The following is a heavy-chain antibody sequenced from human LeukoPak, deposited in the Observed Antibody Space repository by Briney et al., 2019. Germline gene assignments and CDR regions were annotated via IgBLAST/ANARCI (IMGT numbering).Heavy chain of an antibody. D-gene: IGHD6-13*01. CDR3: AREGHSSSWFHGMDV. J-gene: IGHJ6*02. CDR2: IKQDGSEK. CDR1: GFTVSSYW. Sequence: GESLRLSCAASGFTVSSYWMSWVRQPPGKGMEWVATIKQDGSEKYYVDSVKGRFTISRDNAKTPLYLQMNRLRAEDTAVYYCAREGHSSSWFHGMDVWGQGTTVTVSS. V-gene: IGHV3-7*01.